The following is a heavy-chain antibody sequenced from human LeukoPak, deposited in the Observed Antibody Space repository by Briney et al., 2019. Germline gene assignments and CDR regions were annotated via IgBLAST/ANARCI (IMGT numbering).Heavy chain of an antibody. V-gene: IGHV1-8*03. J-gene: IGHJ4*02. CDR3: ARARNDYGACFDY. D-gene: IGHD4-17*01. CDR1: GYTFTSYD. Sequence: GASVKVSCKASGYTFTSYDINWVRQATGQGLEWMGWMNPNSGNTGYAQKFQGRVTITRNTSISTAYMELSSLRSEDTAVYYCARARNDYGACFDYWSQGTLVTVSS. CDR2: MNPNSGNT.